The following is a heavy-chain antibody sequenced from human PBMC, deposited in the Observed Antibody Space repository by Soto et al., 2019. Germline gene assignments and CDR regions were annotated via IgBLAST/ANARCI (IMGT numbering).Heavy chain of an antibody. Sequence: EVQLVESGGGLIQPGGSLRLSCAASGFTVSNNYMSWVRQAPGKGLEWVSVIYSGGSTYYADSVKGRCTMSRDNSKNTLYLQMTGQRAEDTCVYYWARGNPGGPEYYFDYWGQGTLVTVSS. CDR1: GFTVSNNY. D-gene: IGHD3-10*01. CDR2: IYSGGST. J-gene: IGHJ4*02. CDR3: ARGNPGGPEYYFDY. V-gene: IGHV3-53*01.